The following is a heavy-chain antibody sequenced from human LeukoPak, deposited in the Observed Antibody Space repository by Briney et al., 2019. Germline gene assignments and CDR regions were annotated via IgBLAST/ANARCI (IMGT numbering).Heavy chain of an antibody. CDR1: GFTFSYYA. D-gene: IGHD1-26*01. CDR3: ARDETEWDSSYGMDV. CDR2: ISYAENNK. J-gene: IGHJ6*02. Sequence: PGGSLRLSCAASGFTFSYYAMHWVRQAPGKGLEWVAVISYAENNKYYADSVKGRFTISRDNSKNTLSLQMNSLRPEDTAVYYCARDETEWDSSYGMDVWGQGTTVTVSS. V-gene: IGHV3-30-3*01.